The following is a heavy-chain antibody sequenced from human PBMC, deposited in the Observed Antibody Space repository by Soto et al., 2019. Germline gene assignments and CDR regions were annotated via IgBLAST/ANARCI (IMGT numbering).Heavy chain of an antibody. D-gene: IGHD6-6*01. J-gene: IGHJ3*02. CDR1: GGTFSSYA. CDR2: IIPIFGTA. Sequence: GASVKVSCKASGGTFSSYAISWVRQAPGQGLEWMGGIIPIFGTANYAQKFQGRVTITADESTSTAYMELSSLRSEDTAVYYCARVNGFGQLEGAGAFDIWGQGTMVTVSS. CDR3: ARVNGFGQLEGAGAFDI. V-gene: IGHV1-69*13.